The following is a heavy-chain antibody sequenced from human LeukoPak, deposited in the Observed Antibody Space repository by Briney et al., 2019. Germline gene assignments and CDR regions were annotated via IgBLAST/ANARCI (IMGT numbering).Heavy chain of an antibody. Sequence: GGALRLSCAASGFTFSSFAMSWVRQAPGAGLGWVWAISGRGGTTYYADSVWGAFTISRDNSKNTLYLQMNRLRADDTAVYFCAKRGVVIRVFLVGFHKEAYYFDSWGQGALVTVSS. D-gene: IGHD3-10*01. V-gene: IGHV3-23*01. CDR1: GFTFSSFA. CDR3: AKRGVVIRVFLVGFHKEAYYFDS. CDR2: ISGRGGTT. J-gene: IGHJ4*02.